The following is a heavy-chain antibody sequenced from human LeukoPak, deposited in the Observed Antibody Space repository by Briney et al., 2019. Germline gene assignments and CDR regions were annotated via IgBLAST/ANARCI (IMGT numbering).Heavy chain of an antibody. V-gene: IGHV1-69*13. CDR1: GYTFTSYG. CDR2: IIPIFGTA. CDR3: ARDRQCGY. Sequence: GASVKVSCKASGYTFTSYGISWVRQAPGQGLEWMGGIIPIFGTANYAQKFQGRVTITADESTSTAYMELRSLRSDDTAVYYCARDRQCGYWGQGTLVTVSS. D-gene: IGHD2-21*01. J-gene: IGHJ4*02.